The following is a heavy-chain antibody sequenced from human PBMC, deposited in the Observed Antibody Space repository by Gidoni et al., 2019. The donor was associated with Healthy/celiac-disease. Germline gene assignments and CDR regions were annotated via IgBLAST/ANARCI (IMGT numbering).Heavy chain of an antibody. V-gene: IGHV3-48*01. Sequence: EVQLVESGGGLVQPGGSLRLSCAASGFTFSSYSMNWVRQAPGKGLEWVSYISSSSSTIYYADSVKGRFTISRDNAKNSLYLQMNSLRAEDTAVYYCASLQYQEFDYWGQGTLVTVSS. D-gene: IGHD4-4*01. CDR3: ASLQYQEFDY. CDR1: GFTFSSYS. CDR2: ISSSSSTI. J-gene: IGHJ4*02.